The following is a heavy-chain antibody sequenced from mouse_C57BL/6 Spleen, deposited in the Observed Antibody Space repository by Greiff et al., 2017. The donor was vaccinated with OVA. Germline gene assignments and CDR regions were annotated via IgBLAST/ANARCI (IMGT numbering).Heavy chain of an antibody. J-gene: IGHJ3*01. CDR1: GYTFTSYG. CDR3: ASGELGAWFAY. V-gene: IGHV1-81*01. Sequence: LQLQQSGAELAGPGASVKLSCKASGYTFTSYGISWVKQRTGQGLEWIGEIYPRSGNTYYNEKLKGKATLTADKSSSTAYMELRSLTSEDSAVYFCASGELGAWFAYWGQGTLVTVSA. CDR2: IYPRSGNT. D-gene: IGHD3-3*01.